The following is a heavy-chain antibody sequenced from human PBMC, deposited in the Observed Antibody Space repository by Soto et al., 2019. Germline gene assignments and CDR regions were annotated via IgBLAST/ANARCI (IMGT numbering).Heavy chain of an antibody. CDR3: AKARHIAVAGTGVHFDL. V-gene: IGHV3-23*01. Sequence: GGSLRLSCAASGFTFSSYAMSWVRQAPGKGLEWVSAISGSGGSTYYADSVKGRFTISRDNSKNTLYLQMNSLRAEDTAVYYCAKARHIAVAGTGVHFDLWGRGTLVTVSS. CDR2: ISGSGGST. J-gene: IGHJ2*01. D-gene: IGHD6-19*01. CDR1: GFTFSSYA.